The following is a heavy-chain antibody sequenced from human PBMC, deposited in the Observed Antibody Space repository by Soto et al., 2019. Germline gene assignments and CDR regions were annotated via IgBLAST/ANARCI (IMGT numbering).Heavy chain of an antibody. D-gene: IGHD3-10*01. V-gene: IGHV3-7*01. J-gene: IGHJ4*02. CDR2: INQDGSEK. Sequence: GGSLRLSCAGSGFMFNTYWMSWVRQAPGKGLVWVANINQDGSEKYYVDSVKGRFTVSRDNAKNSLYLQMNSLRAEDTALYYCARERYLGSGGIDSWGQGTLVTVSS. CDR3: ARERYLGSGGIDS. CDR1: GFMFNTYW.